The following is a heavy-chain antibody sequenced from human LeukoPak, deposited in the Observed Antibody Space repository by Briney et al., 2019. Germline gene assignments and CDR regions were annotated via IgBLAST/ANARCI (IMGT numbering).Heavy chain of an antibody. D-gene: IGHD4-23*01. CDR2: IKQDGSEK. CDR3: ARAIGKSEGY. J-gene: IGHJ4*02. CDR1: GFTFYNYW. V-gene: IGHV3-7*01. Sequence: GGSLRLSCAASGFTFYNYWMTWVRQAPGKGLEWVANIKQDGSEKYYVDSVKGRFTISRDNAKSSLYLQMDSLRAEDTAVYYCARAIGKSEGYWGQGTLVTVSS.